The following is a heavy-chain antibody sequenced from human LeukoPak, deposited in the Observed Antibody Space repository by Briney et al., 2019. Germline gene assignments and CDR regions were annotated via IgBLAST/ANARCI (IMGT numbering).Heavy chain of an antibody. CDR1: GFTFSSYG. J-gene: IGHJ3*02. V-gene: IGHV3-30*02. D-gene: IGHD2-15*01. CDR3: AGSLVPESAFDI. Sequence: GGSLRLSCAASGFTFSSYGMHWVRQAPGKGLEWVAVIWYDGSNKYYADSVKGRFTISRDNSKNTLYLQMNSLRAEDTAVYYCAGSLVPESAFDIWGQGTMVTVSS. CDR2: IWYDGSNK.